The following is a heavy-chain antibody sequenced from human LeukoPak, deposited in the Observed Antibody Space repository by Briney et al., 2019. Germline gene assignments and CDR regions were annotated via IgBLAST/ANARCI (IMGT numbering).Heavy chain of an antibody. V-gene: IGHV7-4-1*02. CDR2: INTNTGNP. J-gene: IGHJ4*02. Sequence: ASVKVSCKASGYTFTSYAMNWVRQAPGQGLEWMGWINTNTGNPTYAQGFTGRFAFSLDTSVSTAYLQISSLKAEDTAVYYRARDAGGTAMWDFDYWGQGTLVTVSS. CDR1: GYTFTSYA. CDR3: ARDAGGTAMWDFDY. D-gene: IGHD5-18*01.